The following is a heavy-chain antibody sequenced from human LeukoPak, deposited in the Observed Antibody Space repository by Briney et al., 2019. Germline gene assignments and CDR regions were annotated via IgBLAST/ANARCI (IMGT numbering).Heavy chain of an antibody. D-gene: IGHD3-16*01. CDR1: GFTFSNAW. J-gene: IGHJ4*02. Sequence: GGSLRLSCAASGFTFSNAWMSWVRQAPGKGLEWVGRIKSKTDGGTTDYAAPVKGRLTISRDDSKNTLYLQMNSLKTEDTAVYYCTTDLVGDYDYVWGSYFRFDYWGQGTLVTVSS. CDR3: TTDLVGDYDYVWGSYFRFDY. CDR2: IKSKTDGGTT. V-gene: IGHV3-15*01.